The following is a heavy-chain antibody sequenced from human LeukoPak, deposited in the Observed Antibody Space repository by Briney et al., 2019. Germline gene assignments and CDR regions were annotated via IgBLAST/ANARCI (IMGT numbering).Heavy chain of an antibody. CDR1: GGSISSYY. D-gene: IGHD3-22*01. V-gene: IGHV4-4*09. CDR3: ARHGDNYYDSSGYYYPTAYYFDS. J-gene: IGHJ4*02. CDR2: ISTSGRT. Sequence: SQTLSPTCTVSGGSISSYYSSWVRQPPGKGLEWIVYISTSGRTNYNPSLESRVTISVDTSKNQVSLRLSSVTAADTAVYYYARHGDNYYDSSGYYYPTAYYFDSWGQGTLVTVSS.